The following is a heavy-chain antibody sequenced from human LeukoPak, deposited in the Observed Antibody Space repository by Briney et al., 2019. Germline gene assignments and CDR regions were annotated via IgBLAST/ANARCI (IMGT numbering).Heavy chain of an antibody. CDR2: ISYDGSNK. CDR3: AKSTTVTQRGYFDY. D-gene: IGHD4-17*01. J-gene: IGHJ4*02. CDR1: GFTFSSYG. V-gene: IGHV3-30*18. Sequence: GGSLRLSCAASGFTFSSYGMHWVRQAPAKGLHWVAIISYDGSNKYYADSVKGRFTISRDNSKNTLYLQMNSLRAEDTAVYYCAKSTTVTQRGYFDYWGQGTLVTVSS.